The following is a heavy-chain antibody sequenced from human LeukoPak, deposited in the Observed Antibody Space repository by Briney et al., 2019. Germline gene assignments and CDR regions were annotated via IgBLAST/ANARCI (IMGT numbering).Heavy chain of an antibody. V-gene: IGHV4-61*02. Sequence: PSETLSLTCTVSGGSISSGSYYWSWIRQPAGKGLEWIGRIYTTGSTNYNPSLKSRVTLSLHSSENQFSLRLSSVTAADTAVYYCARDKGSRGRRDYYGSGTYHTDPWFDPWGQGTLVTVSS. CDR2: IYTTGST. J-gene: IGHJ5*02. CDR1: GGSISSGSYY. D-gene: IGHD3-10*01. CDR3: ARDKGSRGRRDYYGSGTYHTDPWFDP.